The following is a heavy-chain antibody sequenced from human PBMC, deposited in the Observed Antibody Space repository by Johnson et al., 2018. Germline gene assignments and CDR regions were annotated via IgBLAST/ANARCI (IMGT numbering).Heavy chain of an antibody. V-gene: IGHV4-34*01. Sequence: QVQLQQWGAGLLKPSETLSLTCGVYGGSSSGYYWSWIRQPPGKGLEWIGEINGSGSTKYNPSLKSRVTIAVDMSKKEFSLELSSATAADTGVYYCARATVDDRNDIWGCYYMDVWGNGTTVTVSS. CDR1: GGSSSGYY. CDR2: INGSGST. J-gene: IGHJ6*03. D-gene: IGHD1-1*01. CDR3: ARATVDDRNDIWGCYYMDV.